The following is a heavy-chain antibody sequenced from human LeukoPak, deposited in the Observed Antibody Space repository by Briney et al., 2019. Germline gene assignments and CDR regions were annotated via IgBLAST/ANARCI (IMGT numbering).Heavy chain of an antibody. D-gene: IGHD5-24*01. CDR3: ATCPRDGHREVGFDY. V-gene: IGHV3-11*01. J-gene: IGHJ4*02. Sequence: GGALRLFCADSGFTFSDYYMSWGRQAPGKGGEGGSEISSSGSNKYYEDSVRGQFTISTDNAKNSLYLQMNSLRAEDTAVYYCATCPRDGHREVGFDYWGQGTLVTVSS. CDR1: GFTFSDYY. CDR2: ISSSGSNK.